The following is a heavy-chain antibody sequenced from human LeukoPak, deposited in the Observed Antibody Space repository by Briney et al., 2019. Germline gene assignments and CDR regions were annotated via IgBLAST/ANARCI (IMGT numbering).Heavy chain of an antibody. CDR1: GYTFTSYD. J-gene: IGHJ4*02. D-gene: IGHD1-26*01. V-gene: IGHV1-8*03. CDR3: AVLYRGSYSHDY. Sequence: ASVKVSCKASGYTFTSYDINWVRQATGQGLEWMGWMNPNSGNTGYAQKFQGRVTITRNTSISTAYMELSSLRSEDTAVYYCAVLYRGSYSHDYWGQGTLVTVPS. CDR2: MNPNSGNT.